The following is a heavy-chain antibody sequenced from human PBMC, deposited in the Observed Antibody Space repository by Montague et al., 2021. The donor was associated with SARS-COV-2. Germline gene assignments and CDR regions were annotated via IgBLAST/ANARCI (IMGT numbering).Heavy chain of an antibody. V-gene: IGHV2-70*11. D-gene: IGHD1-14*01. CDR1: GFSLSTSGMC. CDR2: IDWDDDK. J-gene: IGHJ3*02. CDR3: ARTYVPGAFDI. Sequence: PALVKPTQTLTLTCTFSGFSLSTSGMCVSWIRQPPGKALEWLARIDWDDDKYYSTLLKTRLTISKDTSKNQVVLTMTNMDPVDTATYYCARTYVPGAFDIWGQGTMVTVSS.